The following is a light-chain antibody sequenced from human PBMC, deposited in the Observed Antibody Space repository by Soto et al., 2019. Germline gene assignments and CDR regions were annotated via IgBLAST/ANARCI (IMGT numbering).Light chain of an antibody. J-gene: IGKJ4*01. CDR3: QQYNNWPPLT. CDR2: AAS. V-gene: IGKV3-15*01. Sequence: EIVMTQSPATLSVSPGERATLSCSASQSVSSNLAWYQQKPGQAPRLLIYAASTRATGIPARFSGRGSGTEFALTVSSLQSEDFAVYYCQQYNNWPPLTFGGGTKVEIK. CDR1: QSVSSN.